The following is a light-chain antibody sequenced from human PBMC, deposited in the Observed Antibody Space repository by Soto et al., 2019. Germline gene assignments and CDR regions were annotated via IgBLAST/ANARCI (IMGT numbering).Light chain of an antibody. V-gene: IGKV1-39*01. J-gene: IGKJ1*01. CDR3: QQGYSTWT. CDR2: ATS. CDR1: QTISNP. Sequence: DIRLTQSPSYLSASVGDRVTITCRASQTISNPLNWYQQKQGKAPKLLIYATSNLHSGVPSRFSGSGSGTDFTLTISSLQPDDFATYYCQQGYSTWTFGQGIKVEIK.